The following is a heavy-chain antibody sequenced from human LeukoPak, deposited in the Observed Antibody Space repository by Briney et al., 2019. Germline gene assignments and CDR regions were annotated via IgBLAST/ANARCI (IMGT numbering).Heavy chain of an antibody. CDR1: GGTFSSYA. CDR3: ARDGAVAGQPNDAFDI. D-gene: IGHD6-19*01. Sequence: SVKVSCKASGGTFSSYAISWVRQAPGQGLEWMGRIIPILGIANYAQKFQGRVTITADKSTSTAYMELSSLRSEDTAVYYCARDGAVAGQPNDAFDIWGQGTMVTVSS. CDR2: IIPILGIA. V-gene: IGHV1-69*04. J-gene: IGHJ3*02.